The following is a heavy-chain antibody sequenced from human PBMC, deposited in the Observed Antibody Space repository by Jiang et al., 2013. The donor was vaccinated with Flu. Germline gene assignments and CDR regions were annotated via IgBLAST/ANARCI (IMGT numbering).Heavy chain of an antibody. Sequence: EVQLLESGGGLVQPGRSLRLSCAASGFRFDDYAMHWARQAPGKGLEWVSGITWNSGTLGYADSVRGRFTISRDNAKESLFLQMDSLRAEDTAVYYCAKDISVAGVGLDYWGQGTLVTVSS. J-gene: IGHJ4*02. CDR1: GFRFDDYA. V-gene: IGHV3-9*01. CDR2: ITWNSGTL. D-gene: IGHD6-19*01. CDR3: AKDISVAGVGLDY.